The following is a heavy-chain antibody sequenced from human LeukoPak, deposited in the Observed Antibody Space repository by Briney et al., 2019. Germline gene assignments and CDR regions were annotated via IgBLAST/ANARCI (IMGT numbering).Heavy chain of an antibody. CDR1: GGSFSGYY. Sequence: SETLSLTCAVYGGSFSGYYWSWIRQPPGKGLEWLGEINHSGSTNYNPSLKSRVTISVDTSKNQFSLKLSSVTAADTAVYYCARLIAVADIAADMDVWGKGTTVTISS. V-gene: IGHV4-34*01. J-gene: IGHJ6*03. D-gene: IGHD6-19*01. CDR3: ARLIAVADIAADMDV. CDR2: INHSGST.